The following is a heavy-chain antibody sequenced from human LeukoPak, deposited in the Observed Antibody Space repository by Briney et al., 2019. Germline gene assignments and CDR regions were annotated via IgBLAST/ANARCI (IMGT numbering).Heavy chain of an antibody. CDR1: GFTFSSYA. Sequence: GGSLRLSCAASGFTFSSYAMHWVRQAPGKGLEWVAVISYDGSNKYYADSVKGRFTISRDNSKNTLYLQMNSLRAEDTAVYYCARVYCSSTSCPTPFDYWGQGTLVTVSS. CDR3: ARVYCSSTSCPTPFDY. J-gene: IGHJ4*02. CDR2: ISYDGSNK. D-gene: IGHD2-2*01. V-gene: IGHV3-30-3*01.